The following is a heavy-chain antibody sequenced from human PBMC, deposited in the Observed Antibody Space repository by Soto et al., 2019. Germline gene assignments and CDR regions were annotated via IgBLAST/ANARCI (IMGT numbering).Heavy chain of an antibody. CDR3: ARDGTYYYDSSGYL. D-gene: IGHD3-22*01. CDR1: GFTFSSYW. CDR2: IKQDGSEK. J-gene: IGHJ4*02. V-gene: IGHV3-7*03. Sequence: GGSLRLSCAASGFTFSSYWMSWVRQAPGKGLEWVANIKQDGSEKYYVDSVKGRFTISRDNAKNSLYLQMNSLRAEDTAVYYCARDGTYYYDSSGYLWGQGTLVTVSS.